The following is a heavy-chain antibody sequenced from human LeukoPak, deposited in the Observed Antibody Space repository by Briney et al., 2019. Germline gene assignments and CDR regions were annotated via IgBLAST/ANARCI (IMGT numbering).Heavy chain of an antibody. J-gene: IGHJ6*02. CDR1: GGSISSGDYY. CDR2: IYYSGST. Sequence: SQTLSLTSTVSGGSISSGDYYWSWIRQPPGKGLEWCGYIYYSGSTYYNPSLKSRVTISVDTSKNQFSLKLSSVTAADTAVYYCARDYSGSYSNYYGMDVWGQGTTVTVSS. V-gene: IGHV4-30-4*01. CDR3: ARDYSGSYSNYYGMDV. D-gene: IGHD1-26*01.